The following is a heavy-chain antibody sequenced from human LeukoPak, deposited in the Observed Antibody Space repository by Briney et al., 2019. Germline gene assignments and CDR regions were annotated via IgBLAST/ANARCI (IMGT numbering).Heavy chain of an antibody. V-gene: IGHV3-23*01. CDR2: ISGSGGST. D-gene: IGHD3-22*01. CDR1: GFTFSSYA. J-gene: IGHJ4*02. CDR3: ANVVHYYDSSGPGGLDY. Sequence: GGSLRLSCAASGFTFSSYAMSWVRQAPGKGLEWVSAISGSGGSTYYADSVKGRFTISRDNSKNTLYLQMNSLRAEDTAVYYCANVVHYYDSSGPGGLDYWGQGTLVTVSS.